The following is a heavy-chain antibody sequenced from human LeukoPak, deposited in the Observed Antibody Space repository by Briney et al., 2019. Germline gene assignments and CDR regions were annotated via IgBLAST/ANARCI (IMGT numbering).Heavy chain of an antibody. CDR1: GGSVSSGSYY. V-gene: IGHV4-61*01. D-gene: IGHD2-15*01. CDR3: ARHPGYCSGGICYTLDV. J-gene: IGHJ6*02. Sequence: SETLSLTCAVYGGSVSSGSYYWSWIRQPPGKGLEWIGYIYYSGSTNYNPSLKSRVTISVDTSKNQFSLKLSSVTAADTAAYYCARHPGYCSGGICYTLDVWGQGTTVTVSS. CDR2: IYYSGST.